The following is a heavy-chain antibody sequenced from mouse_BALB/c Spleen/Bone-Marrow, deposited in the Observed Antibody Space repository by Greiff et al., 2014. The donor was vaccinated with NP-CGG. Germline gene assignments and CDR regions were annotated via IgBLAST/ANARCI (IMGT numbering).Heavy chain of an antibody. CDR1: GYAFTSYN. J-gene: IGHJ3*01. D-gene: IGHD1-1*01. V-gene: IGHV1S135*01. CDR3: AREDYGSGFAY. CDR2: IDPYNGGT. Sequence: QLVESGPELVKPGASVKVSCKASGYAFTSYNMYWVKQSHGKSLEWIGHIDPYNGGTSYNQKFKGKATLTVDKSSSTAYMRLNSLTSEDSAVYYCAREDYGSGFAYWGQGTLVTVSA.